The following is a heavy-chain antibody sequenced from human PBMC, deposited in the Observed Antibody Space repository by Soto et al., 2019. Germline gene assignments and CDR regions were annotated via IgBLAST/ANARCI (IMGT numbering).Heavy chain of an antibody. Sequence: QMLESGGGLVQPGGSLRLSCAASGFTFGNYVVTWVRQAPGRGLEWVSAISASGGGTFYADSVRGRFTISRDNYKKTLYLEMNSLRAAATSLYFCAKDPDGDYLGAFDCWGRGTMVIVSS. CDR2: ISASGGGT. J-gene: IGHJ3*01. CDR1: GFTFGNYV. V-gene: IGHV3-23*01. CDR3: AKDPDGDYLGAFDC. D-gene: IGHD4-17*01.